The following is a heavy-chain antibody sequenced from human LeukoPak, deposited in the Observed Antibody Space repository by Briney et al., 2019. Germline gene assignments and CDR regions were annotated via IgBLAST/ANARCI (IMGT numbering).Heavy chain of an antibody. CDR1: GFTFSTYA. D-gene: IGHD3-22*01. V-gene: IGHV3-23*01. Sequence: GGSLRLSCAASGFTFSTYAMSWVRQAPVKGLEWVSSIGGSADNTYYADSVKGRFTISRDNSKNTLYLQMNSLRAEDSAVYYCAIRNYYDSSGLDYWGQGTLVTVSS. CDR3: AIRNYYDSSGLDY. J-gene: IGHJ4*02. CDR2: IGGSADNT.